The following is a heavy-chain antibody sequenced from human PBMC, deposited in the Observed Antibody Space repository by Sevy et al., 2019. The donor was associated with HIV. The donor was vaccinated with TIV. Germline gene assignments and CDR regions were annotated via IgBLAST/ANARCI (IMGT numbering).Heavy chain of an antibody. CDR2: IYYSGST. CDR3: ARGNVDTAMVGFPDHFDY. CDR1: GGSISSGGYY. D-gene: IGHD5-18*01. V-gene: IGHV4-31*03. Sequence: SETLSLTCTVSGGSISSGGYYWSWIRQHPGKGLEWIGYIYYSGSTYYNPSLKSRVTISVDTSKNQFSLKLSSVTAADTAVYYCARGNVDTAMVGFPDHFDYWGQGTLVTVSS. J-gene: IGHJ4*02.